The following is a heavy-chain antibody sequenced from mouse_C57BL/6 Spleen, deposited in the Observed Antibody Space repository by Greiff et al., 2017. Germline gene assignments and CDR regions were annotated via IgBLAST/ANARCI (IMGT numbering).Heavy chain of an antibody. D-gene: IGHD3-3*01. CDR3: ARWDTEGC. CDR2: IYPGSGNT. Sequence: QVQLQQSGAELVRPGASVKLSCKASGYTFTDYYINWVKQRPGQGLEWIARIYPGSGNTYYNEKFKGKATLTAEKSSSTAYMQLSSLTSEDSAVYFCARWDTEGCWGQGTTLTVSS. CDR1: GYTFTDYY. V-gene: IGHV1-76*01. J-gene: IGHJ2*01.